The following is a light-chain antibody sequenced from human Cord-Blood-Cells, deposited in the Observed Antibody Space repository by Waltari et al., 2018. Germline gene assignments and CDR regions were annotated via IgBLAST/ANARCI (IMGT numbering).Light chain of an antibody. CDR2: GNS. Sequence: QSVLTQPPSVSGAPGQRVTISCTGSSSNIGAGYDVHWYQQLPGTAPNLLIYGNSNRPSGCPDRSSGSKSGTSASLAITGLQAEDEADYYCQSYDSSLSGSVFGGGTKLTVL. CDR3: QSYDSSLSGSV. J-gene: IGLJ2*01. CDR1: SSNIGAGYD. V-gene: IGLV1-40*01.